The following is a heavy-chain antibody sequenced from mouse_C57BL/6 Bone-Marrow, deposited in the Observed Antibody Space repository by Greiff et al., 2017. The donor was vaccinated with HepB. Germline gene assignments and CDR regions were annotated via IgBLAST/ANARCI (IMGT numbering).Heavy chain of an antibody. CDR2: IDPSASYT. Sequence: QVQLQQPGAELVMPGASVKLSCKASGYTFTSYWMHWVKQRPGQGLEWIGEIDPSASYTNYNRKFKGKSTLTVDKSSSTAYMQLSSLTSEDSAVYYCAPYDYDAAWFAYWGQGTLVTVSA. D-gene: IGHD2-4*01. CDR1: GYTFTSYW. CDR3: APYDYDAAWFAY. V-gene: IGHV1-69*01. J-gene: IGHJ3*01.